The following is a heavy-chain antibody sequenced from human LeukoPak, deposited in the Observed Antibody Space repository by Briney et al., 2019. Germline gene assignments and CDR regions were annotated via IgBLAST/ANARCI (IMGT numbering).Heavy chain of an antibody. V-gene: IGHV4-61*01. CDR1: GGSVSSSSCY. D-gene: IGHD6-19*01. Sequence: KPSETLSLTCTVSGGSVSSSSCYWSWIRQPPGKGLEWIGYIYYSGSTNYNPSLKSRVTISIDTSKNQFSLKLSSVTAADTAVYYCASVLYSSGWFFADYWGQGTLVTVSS. J-gene: IGHJ4*02. CDR2: IYYSGST. CDR3: ASVLYSSGWFFADY.